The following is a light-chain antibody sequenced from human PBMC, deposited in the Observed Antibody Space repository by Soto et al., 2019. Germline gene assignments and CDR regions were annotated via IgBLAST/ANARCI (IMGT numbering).Light chain of an antibody. CDR2: NVT. Sequence: QSALTQPASVSGSPGQSITISCSGNAVSYQLVSWYQRQPGKAPKLILYNVTRRPSGVSNRFSGFKSGTTASLKITGLQAEDEADYYCCSFVGVTNDVFGNGTQLTVL. CDR1: GNAVSYQL. J-gene: IGLJ1*01. V-gene: IGLV2-23*02. CDR3: CSFVGVTNDV.